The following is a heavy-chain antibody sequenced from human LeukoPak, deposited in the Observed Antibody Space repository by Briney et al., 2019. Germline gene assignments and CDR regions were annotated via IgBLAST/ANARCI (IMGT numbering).Heavy chain of an antibody. V-gene: IGHV1-2*02. CDR3: ARGRVYSSSWFDP. CDR1: GYTFTGYY. J-gene: IGHJ5*02. Sequence: ASVKVSCKASGYTFTGYYMHWVRQAPGQGLEWMGWINPNSGGTNYAQKFRGRVTMTRDTSISTAYMELSRLRSDDTAVYYCARGRVYSSSWFDPWGQGTLVTVSS. D-gene: IGHD6-13*01. CDR2: INPNSGGT.